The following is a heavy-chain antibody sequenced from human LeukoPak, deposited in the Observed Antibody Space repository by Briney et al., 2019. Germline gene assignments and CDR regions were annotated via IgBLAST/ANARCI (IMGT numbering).Heavy chain of an antibody. CDR3: ATNTYADYVSVDI. CDR2: IRGDSNSI. Sequence: GGSLRLSCVTSAFTFRDHWMHWVRQAPGKGLVWVSRIRGDSNSISYADSVKGRFTISRDSAKSTLYLQMNNLRVEDTAVYYCATNTYADYVSVDIWGQGTMVTVSS. CDR1: AFTFRDHW. J-gene: IGHJ3*02. D-gene: IGHD2-2*01. V-gene: IGHV3-74*01.